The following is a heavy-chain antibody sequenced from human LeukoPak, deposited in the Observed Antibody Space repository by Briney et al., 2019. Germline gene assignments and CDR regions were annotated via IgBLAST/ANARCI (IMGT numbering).Heavy chain of an antibody. CDR1: GYTFINYY. V-gene: IGHV1-2*02. CDR2: ISPNSGGT. J-gene: IGHJ6*02. CDR3: AIRDYYYYYAMDV. Sequence: ASVKVSCKASGYTFINYYMHWVRQAPGQGLEWMGWISPNSGGTNYAQKFQGRVTMTRDTSISTAYMELTRLTSDDTAVYYCAIRDYYYYYAMDVWGQGTTVTVSS.